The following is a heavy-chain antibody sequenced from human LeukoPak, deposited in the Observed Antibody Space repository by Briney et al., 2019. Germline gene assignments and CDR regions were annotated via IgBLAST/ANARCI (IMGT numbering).Heavy chain of an antibody. CDR1: GGSFSGYY. CDR3: ARGSRAAAGTDYYFDY. Sequence: PSETLSLTCAVYGGSFSGYYWSWIRQPPGKGLEWIGEISHSGSTNYNPSLKSRVTISVDTSKNQFSLKLSSVTAADTAVYYCARGSRAAAGTDYYFDYWGQGTLVTVSS. V-gene: IGHV4-34*01. J-gene: IGHJ4*02. D-gene: IGHD6-13*01. CDR2: ISHSGST.